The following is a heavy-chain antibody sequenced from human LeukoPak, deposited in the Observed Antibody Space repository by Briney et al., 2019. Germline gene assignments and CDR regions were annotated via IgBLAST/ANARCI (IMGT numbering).Heavy chain of an antibody. V-gene: IGHV3-7*05. CDR3: ARDIHTQLTGEEEDAFDI. D-gene: IGHD7-27*01. CDR1: GFTFSSYW. J-gene: IGHJ3*02. CDR2: IKQDGSEK. Sequence: GGSLRLPCAASGFTFSSYWMSWVRQAPGKGLEWVANIKQDGSEKYYVDSVKGRFTISRDNAKNSLYLQMNSLRAEDTAVYYCARDIHTQLTGEEEDAFDIWGQGTMVTVSS.